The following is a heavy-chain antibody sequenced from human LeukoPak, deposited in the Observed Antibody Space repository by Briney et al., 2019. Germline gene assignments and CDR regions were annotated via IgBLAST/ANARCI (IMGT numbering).Heavy chain of an antibody. CDR3: ARGGSSDSGSYYEVYYYYYYMDV. V-gene: IGHV1-46*01. CDR2: INPSGGST. J-gene: IGHJ6*03. D-gene: IGHD1-26*01. Sequence: ASVKVSCKASGYTFTSYYMHWVRQAPGQGLEWMGIINPSGGSTSYAQNSQGRVTMTRNTTTSTVYMELSRLRSEDTAVYYCARGGSSDSGSYYEVYYYYYYMDVWGKGTTVTVSS. CDR1: GYTFTSYY.